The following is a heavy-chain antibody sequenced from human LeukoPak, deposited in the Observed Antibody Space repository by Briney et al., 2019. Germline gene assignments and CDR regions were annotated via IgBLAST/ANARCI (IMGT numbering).Heavy chain of an antibody. V-gene: IGHV3-66*02. CDR1: GFTVSSNY. J-gene: IGHJ4*02. Sequence: GGSLRLSCAASGFTVSSNYMSRVRQAPGKGLEWVSVIYSGGSTYYADSVKGRFTISRDNSKNTVYLQMNSLRAEDTAVYYCAMHTYYYDSSGYYWGQGTLVTVSS. D-gene: IGHD3-22*01. CDR3: AMHTYYYDSSGYY. CDR2: IYSGGST.